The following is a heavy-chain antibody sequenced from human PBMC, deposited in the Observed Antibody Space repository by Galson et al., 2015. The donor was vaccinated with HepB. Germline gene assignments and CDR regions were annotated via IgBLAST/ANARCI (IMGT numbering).Heavy chain of an antibody. V-gene: IGHV3-30*18. CDR3: AKDPYLYSALAGTMAGFDY. D-gene: IGHD6-19*01. CDR2: ISYDGSNK. Sequence: LEWVAVISYDGSNKYYADSVKGRFTISRDNSKNTLYLQMNSLRAEDTALYYCAKDPYLYSALAGTMAGFDYWGQGTLVLVSS. J-gene: IGHJ4*02.